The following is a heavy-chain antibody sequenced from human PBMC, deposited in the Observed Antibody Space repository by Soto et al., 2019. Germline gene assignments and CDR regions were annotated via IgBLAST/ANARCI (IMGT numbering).Heavy chain of an antibody. Sequence: GGSLRLSCAASGFSFTTYAMHWVRQAPGKGLEWVAVISDDGSIKYYADSVKGRFTISRDNSKNTFSLQMNSLRGDDTAVYFCAREIETAMDPCDYWGQGTLVTVSS. D-gene: IGHD5-18*01. V-gene: IGHV3-30-3*01. J-gene: IGHJ4*02. CDR2: ISDDGSIK. CDR1: GFSFTTYA. CDR3: AREIETAMDPCDY.